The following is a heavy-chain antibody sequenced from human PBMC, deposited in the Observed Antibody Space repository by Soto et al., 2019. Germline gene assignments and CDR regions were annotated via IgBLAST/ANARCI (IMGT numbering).Heavy chain of an antibody. CDR3: AKGKSSSSGPFDY. CDR1: GFTFSSYG. J-gene: IGHJ4*02. Sequence: QVQLVESGGGVVQPGRSLRLSCAASGFTFSSYGMHWVRQAPGKGLEGVAVISYDGSNKYYADSVKGRFTISRDNSKNTLYLQMNSLRAADTAVYYCAKGKSSSSGPFDYWGQGTLVTVSS. D-gene: IGHD6-13*01. V-gene: IGHV3-30*18. CDR2: ISYDGSNK.